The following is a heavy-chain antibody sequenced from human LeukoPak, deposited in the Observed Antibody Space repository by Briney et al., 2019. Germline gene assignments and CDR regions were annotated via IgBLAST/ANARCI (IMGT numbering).Heavy chain of an antibody. CDR1: GFTFSSYA. V-gene: IGHV3-9*01. D-gene: IGHD2-2*01. Sequence: GRSLRLSCAASGFTFSSYAMHWVRQAPGKGLEWVSGISWNSGSIGYADSVKGRFTISRDNAKNSLYLQMNSLRAEDTALYYCAKARVDQLPIDAFDIWGQGTMVTVSS. CDR3: AKARVDQLPIDAFDI. CDR2: ISWNSGSI. J-gene: IGHJ3*02.